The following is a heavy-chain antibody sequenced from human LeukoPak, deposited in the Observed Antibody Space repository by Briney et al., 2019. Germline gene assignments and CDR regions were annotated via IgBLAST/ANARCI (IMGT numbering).Heavy chain of an antibody. CDR3: ARDQEGFDY. J-gene: IGHJ4*02. Sequence: ASVKVSCKASGYVFTNNYMHWVRQAPGQGLEWMGIINPSGGSTSYAQKFQGRVTMTRDTSTSTVYMELSSLRSEDTAVYYCARDQEGFDYWGQGTLVTVSS. V-gene: IGHV1-46*01. CDR1: GYVFTNNY. CDR2: INPSGGST.